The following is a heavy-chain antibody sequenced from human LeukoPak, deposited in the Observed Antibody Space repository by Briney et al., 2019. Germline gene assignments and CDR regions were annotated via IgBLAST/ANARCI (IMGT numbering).Heavy chain of an antibody. V-gene: IGHV5-51*01. J-gene: IGHJ3*02. Sequence: GESLKISCQGSGYNFPIYWIGWVRQMPGKGLEWMGIIYPGDSDTRYSPSFQGQVTISADKSISTAYLQWSSLKASDTAMYYCARGQAVGGWPTDAFDIWGQGTMVTVSS. D-gene: IGHD6-19*01. CDR2: IYPGDSDT. CDR1: GYNFPIYW. CDR3: ARGQAVGGWPTDAFDI.